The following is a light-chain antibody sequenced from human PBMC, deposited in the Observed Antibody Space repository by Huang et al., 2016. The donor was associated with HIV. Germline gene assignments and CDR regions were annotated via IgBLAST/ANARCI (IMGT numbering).Light chain of an antibody. J-gene: IGKJ1*01. CDR1: QTINTY. CDR3: QQTYSTPRT. V-gene: IGKV1-39*01. Sequence: DIQMTQSPSSLSASVGDRVTITCRASQTINTYLNWYQQKPGKAPKLLIYAASSLHSGVPSRCSGSGSWTDFTLTISGLQREDFATYFCQQTYSTPRTFGQGTRVEIK. CDR2: AAS.